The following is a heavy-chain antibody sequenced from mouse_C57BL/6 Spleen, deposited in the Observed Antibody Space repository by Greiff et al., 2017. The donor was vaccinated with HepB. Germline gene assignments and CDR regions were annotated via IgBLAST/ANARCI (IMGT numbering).Heavy chain of an antibody. CDR2: IDPSDSYT. CDR1: GYTFTSYW. D-gene: IGHD6-1*01. J-gene: IGHJ4*01. V-gene: IGHV1-69*01. Sequence: QVQLQQPGAELVMPGASVKLSCKASGYTFTSYWMHWVKQRPGQGLEWIGEIDPSDSYTNYNQKFKGKSTLTVDKSSSTAYMQLSSLTSEDSAVYYCSRGNYCSCPAIDYWGQGTSVTVSS. CDR3: SRGNYCSCPAIDY.